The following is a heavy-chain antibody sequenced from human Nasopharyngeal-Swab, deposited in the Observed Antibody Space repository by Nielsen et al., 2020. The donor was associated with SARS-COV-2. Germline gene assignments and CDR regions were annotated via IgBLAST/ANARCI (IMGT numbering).Heavy chain of an antibody. J-gene: IGHJ4*02. CDR3: ARDSELLTNYYGLDY. D-gene: IGHD3-9*01. CDR2: ISDDNTI. Sequence: WIRQPPGKGLEWISYISDDNTIFYADSVKGRFTISRDNAKNSLYLHMNSLRDEDTALYYCARDSELLTNYYGLDYWGQGTLVPSPQ. V-gene: IGHV3-69-1*02.